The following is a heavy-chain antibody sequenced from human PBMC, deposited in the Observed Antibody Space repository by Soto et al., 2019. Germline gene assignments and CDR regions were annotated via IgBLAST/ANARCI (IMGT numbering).Heavy chain of an antibody. CDR3: VKDNGSGCYWLRVGDASDI. CDR1: GFTFSSYG. CDR2: ISYDGSNK. V-gene: IGHV3-30*18. Sequence: QVQLVESGGGVVQPGRSLRLSCAASGFTFSSYGMHWVRQAPGKGLEWVAVISYDGSNKYYADSVKGRLTISRDNSKNTLYLQMNSLRGEDTAVYYCVKDNGSGCYWLRVGDASDIWGQGTMVTVSS. D-gene: IGHD6-19*01. J-gene: IGHJ3*02.